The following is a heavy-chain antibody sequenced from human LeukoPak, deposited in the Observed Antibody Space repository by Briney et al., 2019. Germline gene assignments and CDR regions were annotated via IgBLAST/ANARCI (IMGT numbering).Heavy chain of an antibody. V-gene: IGHV1-46*01. CDR1: GYTFTSYY. CDR2: INPSGGST. J-gene: IGHJ5*02. CDR3: ARTYYDFWSGYLFNPRNNWFDP. D-gene: IGHD3-3*01. Sequence: ASVKASCKASGYTFTSYYMHWVRQAPGQGLEWMGIINPSGGSTSYAQKFQGRVTMTRDTSTSTVYMELSSLRSEDTAVYYCARTYYDFWSGYLFNPRNNWFDPWGQGTLVTVSS.